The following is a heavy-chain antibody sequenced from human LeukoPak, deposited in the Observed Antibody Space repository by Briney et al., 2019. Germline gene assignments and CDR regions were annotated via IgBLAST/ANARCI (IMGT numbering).Heavy chain of an antibody. Sequence: GGSLRLSCAASGFSFSNYGMHWVRQAPGKGLEWVAFIRYDGSNKYYADSVKGRFTISRDNSKYTLYLQMNSLRAEDTAVYYCARGGPAAGRFDYWGQGTLVTVSS. D-gene: IGHD6-13*01. J-gene: IGHJ4*02. V-gene: IGHV3-30*02. CDR2: IRYDGSNK. CDR3: ARGGPAAGRFDY. CDR1: GFSFSNYG.